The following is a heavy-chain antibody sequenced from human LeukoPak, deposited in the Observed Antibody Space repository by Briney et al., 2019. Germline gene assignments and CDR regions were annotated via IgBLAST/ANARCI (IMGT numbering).Heavy chain of an antibody. CDR2: VNNDGRTT. J-gene: IGHJ4*02. CDR1: GFTFSSNW. CDR3: ARGGQGAVDY. V-gene: IGHV3-74*01. Sequence: GGSLRLXCAASGFTFSSNWMHWVRRAPGKGLVWVSFVNNDGRTTAYADSVKGRFTISRDNAKNTLYLQMNSLRAEDTAVYYCARGGQGAVDYWGPGTLVTVSS. D-gene: IGHD3-16*01.